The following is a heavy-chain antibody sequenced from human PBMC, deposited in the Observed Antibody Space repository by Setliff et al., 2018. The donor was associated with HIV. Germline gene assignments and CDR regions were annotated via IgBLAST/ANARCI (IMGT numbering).Heavy chain of an antibody. CDR3: ARGPTGTARRERAFDI. J-gene: IGHJ3*02. Sequence: SETLSLTCSVSAFSMSSYYWSFIRQPPGKGLEWIGCVYYTGSTNYSPSLKSRVTISIDTSKNQFSLKLSSVTAADTAVYYCARGPTGTARRERAFDIWGQGTMVTVSS. CDR1: AFSMSSYY. CDR2: VYYTGST. D-gene: IGHD4-17*01. V-gene: IGHV4-59*01.